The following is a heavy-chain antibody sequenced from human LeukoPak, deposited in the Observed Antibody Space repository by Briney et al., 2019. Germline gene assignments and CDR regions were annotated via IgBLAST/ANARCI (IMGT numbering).Heavy chain of an antibody. CDR1: GGSISSSSYY. V-gene: IGHV4-39*02. D-gene: IGHD3-22*01. Sequence: SETLSLTCTVSGGSISSSSYYWGWLRQPPGKGLEWIGSIYYSGSTYYNPSLKSRVTISVDTSKNQFSLKLSSVTAADTAVYYCARERLYYYDSSGGGFDYWGQGTLVTVSS. CDR3: ARERLYYYDSSGGGFDY. J-gene: IGHJ4*02. CDR2: IYYSGST.